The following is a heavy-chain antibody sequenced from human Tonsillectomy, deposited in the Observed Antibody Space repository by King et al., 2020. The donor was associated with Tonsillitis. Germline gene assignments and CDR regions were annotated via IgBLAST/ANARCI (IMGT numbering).Heavy chain of an antibody. D-gene: IGHD6-13*01. CDR1: GYSFTSYW. CDR3: ARQDSKSWYYFDF. J-gene: IGHJ4*02. V-gene: IGHV5-10-1*03. CDR2: IDPSDSYT. Sequence: QLVQSGAEVKKPGESLRISCKGSGYSFTSYWITWVRQMPGKGLEWMGRIDPSDSYTNYSPSFQGHVTISADKSISTAYLQWSSLKASDSALYYCARQDSKSWYYFDFWGQGTLVTVSS.